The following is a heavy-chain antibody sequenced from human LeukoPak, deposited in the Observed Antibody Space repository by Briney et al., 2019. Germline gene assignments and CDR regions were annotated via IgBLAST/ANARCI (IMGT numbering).Heavy chain of an antibody. CDR1: GFTFSSYS. J-gene: IGHJ6*03. CDR3: ARKTIFGVVTYYMDV. CDR2: ISSSSSTI. V-gene: IGHV3-48*01. Sequence: PGGSLRLSCAASGFTFSSYSMNWVRQAPGKGLEWVSYISSSSSTIYYADSGKGRFTISRDNAKNSLYLQMNSLRAEDTAVYYCARKTIFGVVTYYMDVWGKGTTVTVSS. D-gene: IGHD3-3*01.